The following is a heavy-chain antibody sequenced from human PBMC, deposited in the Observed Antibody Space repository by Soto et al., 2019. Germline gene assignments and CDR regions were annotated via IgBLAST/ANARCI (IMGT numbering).Heavy chain of an antibody. CDR3: ASHYCTSTNCKAFDI. J-gene: IGHJ3*02. D-gene: IGHD2-2*01. Sequence: QVQLQESGPGLVRPSETLSLTCTVTGGSISPYYWSWIRQPPGKGPEWIGWIYYSGNTNYNPSLKSRVTMTVDTSKNHFSLRLTSVTAADTAVYYCASHYCTSTNCKAFDIWGQGTMVTVSS. V-gene: IGHV4-59*13. CDR2: IYYSGNT. CDR1: GGSISPYY.